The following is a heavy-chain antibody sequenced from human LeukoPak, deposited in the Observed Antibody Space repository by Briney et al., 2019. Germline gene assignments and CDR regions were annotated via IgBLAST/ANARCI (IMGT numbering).Heavy chain of an antibody. J-gene: IGHJ6*03. CDR3: AKAAYCSSTSCYRGTRDSGRGWYYYMDV. D-gene: IGHD2-2*01. Sequence: GGSLRLSCAASGFTFDDYAMHWVRQAPGKGLEWVSLISWDGGSTYYADSVKGRFTISRDNSKNSLYLQMNSLRAEDTALYYCAKAAYCSSTSCYRGTRDSGRGWYYYMDVWGKGTTVTVSS. V-gene: IGHV3-43D*03. CDR2: ISWDGGST. CDR1: GFTFDDYA.